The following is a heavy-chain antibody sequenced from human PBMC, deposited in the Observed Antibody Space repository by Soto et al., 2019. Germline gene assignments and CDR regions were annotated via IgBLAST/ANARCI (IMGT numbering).Heavy chain of an antibody. V-gene: IGHV4-39*01. CDR1: GYSISSNTYY. Sequence: QLQGLGPGLVKPSETLSLTCTISGYSISSNTYYWAWIRQPPGKGLGWIGRIYYSGSSYYNPSLKSRVTMSGETSKDQFSLSLSSVTAADTALYYCASSNSWQSYFDHWDQGTLVTVSS. CDR2: IYYSGSS. CDR3: ASSNSWQSYFDH. J-gene: IGHJ4*02. D-gene: IGHD6-13*01.